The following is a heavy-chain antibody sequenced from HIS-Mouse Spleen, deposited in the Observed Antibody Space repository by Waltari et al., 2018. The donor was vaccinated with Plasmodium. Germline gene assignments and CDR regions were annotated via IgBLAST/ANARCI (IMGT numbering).Heavy chain of an antibody. J-gene: IGHJ3*02. Sequence: EVQLVESGGGLIQPGGSLRLSCAASGFTVSSNYMSWVRQAPGKGLEWVSVSYSGGRTYYADSVKGRFTISRDNSKNTLYLQMNSLRAEDTAVYYCARGMKSSSSAFDIWGQGTMVTVSS. CDR3: ARGMKSSSSAFDI. D-gene: IGHD6-6*01. CDR1: GFTVSSNY. V-gene: IGHV3-53*01. CDR2: SYSGGRT.